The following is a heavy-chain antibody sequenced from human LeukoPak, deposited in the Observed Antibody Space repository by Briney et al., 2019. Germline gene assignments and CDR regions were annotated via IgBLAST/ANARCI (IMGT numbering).Heavy chain of an antibody. CDR3: AKRQGPNSGSYDYFDP. Sequence: SETLSLTCTVSGGSISSYYWSWIRQPPGQGLEWIAYIHSSGYTNYNPSFKSRVTISVDTSKNQFSLKVTSVTAADTAVYYCAKRQGPNSGSYDYFDPWGQGTLVTVSS. CDR1: GGSISSYY. V-gene: IGHV4-4*09. CDR2: IHSSGYT. D-gene: IGHD1-26*01. J-gene: IGHJ5*02.